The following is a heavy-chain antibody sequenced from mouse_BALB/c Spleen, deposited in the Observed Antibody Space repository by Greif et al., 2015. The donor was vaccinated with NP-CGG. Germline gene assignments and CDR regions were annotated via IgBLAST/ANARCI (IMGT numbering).Heavy chain of an antibody. Sequence: VQLQQSGAELVRSGASVKLSCTASGFNIKDYYMHWVKQRPEQGLEWIGWIDPENGDTEYAPKFQGKATMTADTSSNTAYLQLSSLTSEDTAVYYCRTTAQTLYAMDYWGQGTSVTVSS. V-gene: IGHV14-4*02. CDR2: IDPENGDT. D-gene: IGHD1-2*01. J-gene: IGHJ4*01. CDR3: RTTAQTLYAMDY. CDR1: GFNIKDYY.